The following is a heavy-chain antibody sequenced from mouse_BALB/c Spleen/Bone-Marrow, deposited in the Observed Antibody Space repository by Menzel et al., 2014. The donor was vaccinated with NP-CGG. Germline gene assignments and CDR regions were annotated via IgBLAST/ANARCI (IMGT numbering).Heavy chain of an antibody. CDR3: AGGGNGYDGYWYFDV. D-gene: IGHD2-2*01. CDR1: GYTFTSYW. V-gene: IGHV1-69*02. Sequence: VQLQQSGAELVKPGASVKLSCKASGYTFTSYWMHWVKQRPGQGLEWIGEIDPSDSYTNYNQKFKGKATLTVDKSSSTAYMQLSSLTSEDSAVYYCAGGGNGYDGYWYFDVWGAGTTVTVSS. J-gene: IGHJ1*01. CDR2: IDPSDSYT.